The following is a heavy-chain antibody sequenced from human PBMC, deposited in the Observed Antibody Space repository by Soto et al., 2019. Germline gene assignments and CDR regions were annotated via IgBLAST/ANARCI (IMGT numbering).Heavy chain of an antibody. V-gene: IGHV3-15*07. Sequence: LRLSCAASGFTFSNAWINWVRQAPGKGLEWVGRIKSKTDGGTPDYAAPVKGRFAISRDDSKNMVYLQMNSLKTEDTGIYYCTKDSYSSIIVVRFDYWGHGTLVTSPQ. CDR2: IKSKTDGGTP. J-gene: IGHJ4*01. CDR3: TKDSYSSIIVVRFDY. D-gene: IGHD1-26*01. CDR1: GFTFSNAW.